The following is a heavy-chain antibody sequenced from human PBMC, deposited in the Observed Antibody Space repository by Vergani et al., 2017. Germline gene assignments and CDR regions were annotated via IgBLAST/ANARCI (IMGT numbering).Heavy chain of an antibody. D-gene: IGHD3-9*01. V-gene: IGHV1-8*02. CDR2: MNPNSGNT. J-gene: IGHJ3*02. CDR3: ATDILTGYGAFDI. CDR1: GGTFSSYA. Sequence: QVQLVQSGAEVKKPGSSVKVSCKASGGTFSSYAISWVRQAPGQGLEWMGWMNPNSGNTGYAQKFQGRVTMTRNTSISTAYMELSSLRSEDTAVYYCATDILTGYGAFDIWGQGTMVTVSS.